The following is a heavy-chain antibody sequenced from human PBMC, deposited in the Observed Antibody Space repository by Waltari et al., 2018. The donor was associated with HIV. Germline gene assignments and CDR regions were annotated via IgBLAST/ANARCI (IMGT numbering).Heavy chain of an antibody. D-gene: IGHD5-18*01. J-gene: IGHJ4*02. CDR2: ISGSGGST. Sequence: EVQLLESGGGLVQPGGSLRLACAASGFTFSSYAMSWVRQAPGKGLEWFSAISGSGGSTYYADSVKGRFTISRDNSKNTLYLQMNSLRAEDTAVYYCAKGIQLWLTPFDYWGQGTLVTVSS. CDR3: AKGIQLWLTPFDY. CDR1: GFTFSSYA. V-gene: IGHV3-23*01.